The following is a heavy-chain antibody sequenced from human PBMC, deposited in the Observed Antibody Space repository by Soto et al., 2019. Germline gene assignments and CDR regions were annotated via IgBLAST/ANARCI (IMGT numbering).Heavy chain of an antibody. J-gene: IGHJ6*02. CDR1: GFTFSNYG. D-gene: IGHD2-8*01. CDR3: ARDIESVTAKHFFYYYAMDV. CDR2: VSANNGHT. V-gene: IGHV1-18*01. Sequence: ASVKVSCKASGFTFSNYGLNWVRQAPGQGLEWMGWVSANNGHTNYAQNPQGRVSMTTDTSTSTAYMELRGLTFDDTAVYYCARDIESVTAKHFFYYYAMDVWGQGTTVTVSS.